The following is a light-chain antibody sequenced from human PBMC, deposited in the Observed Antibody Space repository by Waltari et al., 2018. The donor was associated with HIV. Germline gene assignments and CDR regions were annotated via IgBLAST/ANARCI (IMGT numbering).Light chain of an antibody. CDR3: VLFMGNGIWV. CDR2: STK. V-gene: IGLV8-61*01. J-gene: IGLJ3*02. CDR1: SCSVSTRSY. Sequence: QTVVTQEPSFSVSPGGTVTLTCGLSSCSVSTRSYPSWYQQTPGQAQRTLIYSTKTRSSGVPDRFSGSILGNKAALTITGAQADDESDYYCVLFMGNGIWVFGGGTKLTVL.